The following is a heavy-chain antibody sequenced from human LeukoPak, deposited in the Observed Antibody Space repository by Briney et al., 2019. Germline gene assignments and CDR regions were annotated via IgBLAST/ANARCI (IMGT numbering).Heavy chain of an antibody. Sequence: GGSLRLSCAVSGSTLRTYEMTWVRQAPGKGLEWVSYISNSGSSKYYADSVKGRFTISRDNAKNSLYLQMNSLRAEDTAVYYCARVSRGYDAAFEYWGQGTLVTVSS. CDR1: GSTLRTYE. V-gene: IGHV3-48*03. CDR2: ISNSGSSK. D-gene: IGHD5-12*01. CDR3: ARVSRGYDAAFEY. J-gene: IGHJ4*02.